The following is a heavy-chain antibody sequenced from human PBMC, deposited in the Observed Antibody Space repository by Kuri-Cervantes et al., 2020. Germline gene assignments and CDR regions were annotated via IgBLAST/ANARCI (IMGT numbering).Heavy chain of an antibody. CDR3: AIVPYGDYGALFY. CDR2: INPNSGGT. V-gene: IGHV1-2*02. Sequence: ASVKVSCKASGYIFTAYYIHWVRHAPGQGLEWMGWINPNSGGTNYGQKFQGRVTMTRDTSISTAYMELSSLRSEDTAVYYCAIVPYGDYGALFYWGQGTLVTGSS. J-gene: IGHJ4*02. CDR1: GYIFTAYY. D-gene: IGHD4-17*01.